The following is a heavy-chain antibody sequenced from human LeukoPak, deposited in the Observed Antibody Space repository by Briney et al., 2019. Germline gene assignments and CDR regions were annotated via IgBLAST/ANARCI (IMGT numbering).Heavy chain of an antibody. CDR3: ARIFRGPPAGPVDY. V-gene: IGHV3-21*01. CDR1: GFTFSSYS. CDR2: ISSSSSYM. J-gene: IGHJ4*02. Sequence: PGGSLRLSCAASGFTFSSYSMNWVRQAPGKGLEWVSSISSSSSYMYYADSVEGRFTISRDNAKNSLYLQVNSLRAEDTAVYYCARIFRGPPAGPVDYWGQGTLVTVSS. D-gene: IGHD2-2*01.